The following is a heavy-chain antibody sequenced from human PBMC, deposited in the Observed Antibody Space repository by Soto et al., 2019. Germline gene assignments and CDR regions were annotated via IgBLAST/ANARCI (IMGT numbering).Heavy chain of an antibody. D-gene: IGHD3-3*01. Sequence: AAVKVSCKASGYTFTSYGISWVRQAPGQGLEWMGWISAYNGNTNCAQKLQGRVTMTTDTSTSTAYMELRSLRSDDTAVYYCARDLKTYYDFWSGYRTRTTYGMDVWGQGTTVTVSS. CDR1: GYTFTSYG. CDR2: ISAYNGNT. V-gene: IGHV1-18*04. J-gene: IGHJ6*02. CDR3: ARDLKTYYDFWSGYRTRTTYGMDV.